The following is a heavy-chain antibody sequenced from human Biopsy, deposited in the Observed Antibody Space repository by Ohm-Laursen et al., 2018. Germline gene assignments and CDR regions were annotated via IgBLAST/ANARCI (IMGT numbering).Heavy chain of an antibody. V-gene: IGHV4-59*08. CDR1: GGSISSYY. CDR2: IYYTGST. D-gene: IGHD6-19*01. CDR3: AKHGSGWTGDDAFHI. J-gene: IGHJ3*02. Sequence: GTLSLTCTVSGGSISSYYWSWIRQPPGKGLEWIVYIYYTGSTNYNPSLKSRVTISVDTSMNHLSLRLTSVTAADTAVYYCAKHGSGWTGDDAFHIWGQGTMVTVSS.